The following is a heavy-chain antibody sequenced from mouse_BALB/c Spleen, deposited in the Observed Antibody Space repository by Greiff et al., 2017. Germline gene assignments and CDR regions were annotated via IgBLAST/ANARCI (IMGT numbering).Heavy chain of an antibody. CDR2: INPSTGYT. J-gene: IGHJ4*01. CDR1: GYTFTSYW. V-gene: IGHV1-7*01. Sequence: QVQLQQSGAELAKPGASVKMSCKASGYTFTSYWMHWVKQRPGQGLEWIGYINPSTGYTEYNQKFKDKATLTADKSSSTAYMQLSSLTSEDSAVYYCARRTYGSSYYYAMDYWGQGTSVTVSS. CDR3: ARRTYGSSYYYAMDY. D-gene: IGHD1-1*01.